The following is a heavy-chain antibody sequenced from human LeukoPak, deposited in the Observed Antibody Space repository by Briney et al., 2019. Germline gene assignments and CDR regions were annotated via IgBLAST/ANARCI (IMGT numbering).Heavy chain of an antibody. D-gene: IGHD3-22*01. J-gene: IGHJ4*02. Sequence: KPSETLSLTCTVSGGSISTYYWSWIRQPPGKRLEWIGYIFYSGSTNYSPSLKSRVTISVDTSKNQFSLNLSSVTAADTAVYYCARDQGTIILGYFDYWGQGTLVTVSS. CDR3: ARDQGTIILGYFDY. CDR2: IFYSGST. V-gene: IGHV4-59*01. CDR1: GGSISTYY.